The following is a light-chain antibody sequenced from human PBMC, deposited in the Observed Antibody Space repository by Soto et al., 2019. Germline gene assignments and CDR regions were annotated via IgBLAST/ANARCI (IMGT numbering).Light chain of an antibody. Sequence: QSVLTQPSSVTGSPGQSITISCTGTSSDVGGYNHVSWYQQSPGTAPKLIIYEVTNRPSGVSNRFSGSKSGNTASLTISGLQAEDEADYYCCSYAGSSTFVVFGGGTKLTVL. CDR1: SSDVGGYNH. J-gene: IGLJ2*01. V-gene: IGLV2-23*02. CDR3: CSYAGSSTFVV. CDR2: EVT.